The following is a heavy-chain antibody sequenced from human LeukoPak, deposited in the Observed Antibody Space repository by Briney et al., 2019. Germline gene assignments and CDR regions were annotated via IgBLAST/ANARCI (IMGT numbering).Heavy chain of an antibody. J-gene: IGHJ6*03. V-gene: IGHV1-69*06. Sequence: SVKVSCKASGYTFTSYDISWVRQAPEQGLEWMGGIIPIFGTANYAQKFQGRVTITADKSTSTAYMELSSLRSEDTAVYYCATEPYSISWYVPNSYYHYMDVWGKGTTVTVSS. D-gene: IGHD6-13*01. CDR3: ATEPYSISWYVPNSYYHYMDV. CDR1: GYTFTSYD. CDR2: IIPIFGTA.